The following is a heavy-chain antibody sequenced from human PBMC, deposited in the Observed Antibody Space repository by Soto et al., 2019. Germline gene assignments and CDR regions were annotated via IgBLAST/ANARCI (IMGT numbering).Heavy chain of an antibody. CDR3: ARGFMVRRVRHEAFYS. D-gene: IGHD3-10*01. V-gene: IGHV3-48*03. CDR1: GFTFSSYE. J-gene: IGHJ3*02. CDR2: ISSSGSTI. Sequence: GGSLRLSCAASGFTFSSYEMNWVRQAPGKGLEWVSYISSSGSTIYYADSVKGRFTISRDNAKNSLYLQMNSLRAEDTAVYYCARGFMVRRVRHEAFYSWGKGRRVSV.